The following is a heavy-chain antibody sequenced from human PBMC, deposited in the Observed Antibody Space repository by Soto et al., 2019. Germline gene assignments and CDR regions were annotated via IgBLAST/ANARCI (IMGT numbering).Heavy chain of an antibody. J-gene: IGHJ6*02. V-gene: IGHV3-30-3*01. CDR1: GFTFSSYA. D-gene: IGHD1-7*01. CDR2: ISYDGSNK. CDR3: ARDGTGTTSSYGMDV. Sequence: GGSLRLSYAASGFTFSSYAMHWVRQAPGKGPEWVAVISYDGSNKYYADSVKGRFTISRDNSKNTLYLQMNSLRAEDTAVYYCARDGTGTTSSYGMDVWGQGTTVTVSS.